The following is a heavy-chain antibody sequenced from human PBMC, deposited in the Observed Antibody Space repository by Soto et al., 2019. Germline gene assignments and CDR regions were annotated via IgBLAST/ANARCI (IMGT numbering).Heavy chain of an antibody. CDR2: MNPNSGNT. Sequence: QVQLVQSGAEVKKPGASVKVSCKASGYTFTNYDINWVRQATGQGLEWMGWMNPNSGNTGYTQKFQGRVTMTSITSISTADMELSSLTSEDTAVYYCARGPPPHCNSESCSASGYFQHWGQGTLVTVSP. V-gene: IGHV1-8*01. J-gene: IGHJ1*01. CDR1: GYTFTNYD. D-gene: IGHD2-15*01. CDR3: ARGPPPHCNSESCSASGYFQH.